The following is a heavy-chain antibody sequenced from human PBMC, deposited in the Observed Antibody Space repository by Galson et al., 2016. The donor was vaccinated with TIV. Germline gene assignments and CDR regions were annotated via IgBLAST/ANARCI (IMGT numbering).Heavy chain of an antibody. CDR3: AQLVRKCGMTRCYGDHVDY. J-gene: IGHJ4*02. Sequence: SVKVSCKASGYTFTSYYMHWVRQAPGQGLEWMGIINPSGGSTSYAQKFQGRVTMTRDTSVSTACMELTNLRSEDTAVYFCAQLVRKCGMTRCYGDHVDYWGQGTLVTVSS. CDR1: GYTFTSYY. D-gene: IGHD2-2*01. CDR2: INPSGGST. V-gene: IGHV1-46*01.